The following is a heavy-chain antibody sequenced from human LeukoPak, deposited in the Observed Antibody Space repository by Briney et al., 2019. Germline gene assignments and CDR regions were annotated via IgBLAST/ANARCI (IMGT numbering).Heavy chain of an antibody. V-gene: IGHV4-59*01. CDR1: GGSISTYY. Sequence: SETLSLTCTVSGGSISTYYRSWIRQPPGKGLEWIGYIYYSGSTNYNPSLKSRVTISVDTSKNQFSLKLRSVTAADTAVYYCASDYCSGGSCYSDYAFDIWGQGTMVTVSS. CDR3: ASDYCSGGSCYSDYAFDI. CDR2: IYYSGST. J-gene: IGHJ3*02. D-gene: IGHD2-15*01.